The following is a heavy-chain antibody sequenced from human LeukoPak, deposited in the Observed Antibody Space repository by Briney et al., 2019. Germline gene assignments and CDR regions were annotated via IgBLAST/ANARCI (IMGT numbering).Heavy chain of an antibody. CDR3: ATHFLVMATAEYFQH. CDR1: GYTFTSYG. J-gene: IGHJ1*01. D-gene: IGHD5-24*01. V-gene: IGHV1-18*01. CDR2: ISAYNGNT. Sequence: ASVKVSCKASGYTFTSYGISWVRQAPGQGLEWMGWISAYNGNTNYAQKLQGRVTMTTDTSTSTAYMELRSLRSDDTAVYYCATHFLVMATAEYFQHWGQGTLVTVSS.